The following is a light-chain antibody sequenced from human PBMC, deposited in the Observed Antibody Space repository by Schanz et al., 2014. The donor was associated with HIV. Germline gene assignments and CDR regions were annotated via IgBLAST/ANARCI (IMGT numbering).Light chain of an antibody. Sequence: EIVLTQSPGTLSLSPGTRATLSCRASQSVSSYLAWYQQKPGQAPRLLIYDASNRATGIPARFRGSGSGTDFTLTISRLEPEDFAVYYCQQYSNAVVSFGGGTKVETK. CDR1: QSVSSY. J-gene: IGKJ4*01. CDR2: DAS. V-gene: IGKV3-11*01. CDR3: QQYSNAVVS.